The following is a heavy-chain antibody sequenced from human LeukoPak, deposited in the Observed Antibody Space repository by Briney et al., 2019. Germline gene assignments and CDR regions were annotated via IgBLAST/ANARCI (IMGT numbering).Heavy chain of an antibody. V-gene: IGHV3-30*02. CDR3: ASGSGTWSPDY. D-gene: IGHD3-10*01. Sequence: PGGSLRLSCVVSGFTFSDYDIHWVRQAPGRGLEWVAFIRYDGSGKFYADSVKGRFTISRDNPKNTLYLQMISLRPDDTAVYYCASGSGTWSPDYWGQGTLVTVSS. CDR1: GFTFSDYD. CDR2: IRYDGSGK. J-gene: IGHJ4*02.